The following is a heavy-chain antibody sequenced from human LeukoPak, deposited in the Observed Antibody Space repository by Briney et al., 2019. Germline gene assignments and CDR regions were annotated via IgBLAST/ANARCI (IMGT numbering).Heavy chain of an antibody. J-gene: IGHJ1*01. Sequence: ASVKVSCKVSGYTLTELSMHWVRQAPGKGLEWMGGFDPEDGETIYAQKFQGRVTMTEDTSTDTAYMELSSLRSEDTAVYYCATVETAAAGTTYFQHWGQGTLVTVSS. D-gene: IGHD6-13*01. CDR2: FDPEDGET. V-gene: IGHV1-24*01. CDR1: GYTLTELS. CDR3: ATVETAAAGTTYFQH.